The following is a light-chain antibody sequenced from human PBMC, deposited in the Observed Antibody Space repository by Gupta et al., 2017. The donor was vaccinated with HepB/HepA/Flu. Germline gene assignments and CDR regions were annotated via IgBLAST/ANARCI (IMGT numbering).Light chain of an antibody. V-gene: IGKV3-11*01. J-gene: IGKJ4*01. Sequence: ETVLTQSPATLSLSPGERAALSCRASHDIRNYLAWYQQKSGQPPRLLIYDASKRATGIPGKFSGSGSGTEFTLTISSLEPEDFAVYYCQQRSNRPLTFGRGTKVEIK. CDR3: QQRSNRPLT. CDR1: HDIRNY. CDR2: DAS.